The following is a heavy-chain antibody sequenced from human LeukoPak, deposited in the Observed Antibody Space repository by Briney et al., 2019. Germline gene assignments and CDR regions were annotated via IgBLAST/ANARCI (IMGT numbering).Heavy chain of an antibody. CDR2: IYHNTNT. CDR3: ARVAAAAVNYYGMDV. CDR1: GESLQSFY. D-gene: IGHD6-13*01. Sequence: SETLSLTCAVYGESLQSFYWSWIRQPPGKGLEWIGSIYHNTNTYYNPSLKSRVTISVGTSKNQFSLRLSSVTAADTAVYYCARVAAAAVNYYGMDVWGQGTTVTVSS. J-gene: IGHJ6*02. V-gene: IGHV4-38-2*01.